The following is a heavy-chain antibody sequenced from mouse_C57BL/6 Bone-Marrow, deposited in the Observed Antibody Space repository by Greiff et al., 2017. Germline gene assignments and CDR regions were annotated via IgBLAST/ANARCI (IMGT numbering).Heavy chain of an antibody. CDR1: GYTFTSYW. Sequence: QVQLQQPGAELVRPGTSVKLSCKASGYTFTSYWMHWVKQRPGQGLEWIGVIDPSDSYTNYNQKFKGKATLTVDTSSSTAYMQLSSLTSEDSAVYYCARGTIYDGYYAFFDYWGQGTTLTVSS. CDR2: IDPSDSYT. J-gene: IGHJ2*01. CDR3: ARGTIYDGYYAFFDY. D-gene: IGHD2-3*01. V-gene: IGHV1-59*01.